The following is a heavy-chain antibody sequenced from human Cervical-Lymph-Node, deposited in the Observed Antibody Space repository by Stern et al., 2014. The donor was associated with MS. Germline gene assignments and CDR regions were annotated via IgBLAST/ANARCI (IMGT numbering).Heavy chain of an antibody. Sequence: QVQLEQSGAEVKKPWASVKVSCKASGYNFTSHYMHWVRQHPGQGLEWMGTVNSREGSTSYAQKLQGRVNIARETDTNTIPLELSSLRSEDTAVYYCARDEMGSDISGYYYGGLDYWGQGTLVTVSS. J-gene: IGHJ4*02. CDR3: ARDEMGSDISGYYYGGLDY. V-gene: IGHV1-46*01. D-gene: IGHD3-22*01. CDR2: VNSREGST. CDR1: GYNFTSHY.